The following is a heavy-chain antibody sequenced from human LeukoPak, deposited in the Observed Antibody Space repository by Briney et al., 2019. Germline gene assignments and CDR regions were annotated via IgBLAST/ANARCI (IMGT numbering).Heavy chain of an antibody. Sequence: ASVKVSCKTSGYTFTGYYMHWVRQAPGQGLEWMGWINPSSGGTNLAQNFQDGVTMTRDTSISTAYMELSRLRSEDTAVYYCARGYNWNYFDYWGQGTLVTVSS. CDR3: ARGYNWNYFDY. CDR2: INPSSGGT. J-gene: IGHJ4*02. D-gene: IGHD1-1*01. V-gene: IGHV1-2*02. CDR1: GYTFTGYY.